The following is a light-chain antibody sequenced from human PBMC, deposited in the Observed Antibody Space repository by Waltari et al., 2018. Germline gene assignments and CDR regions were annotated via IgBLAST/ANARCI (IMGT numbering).Light chain of an antibody. J-gene: IGKJ5*01. CDR1: QSVDTS. Sequence: EVVLTQSPATLSLSPGERASLSCRASQSVDTSLAWYQQKPGQDPRLLIYDASKRATGSPRRFSGSVSGTDFTLTISSLEPKDFPVYYCQQHSNWPPSVTFGQGTRLE. CDR2: DAS. CDR3: QQHSNWPPSVT. V-gene: IGKV3-11*01.